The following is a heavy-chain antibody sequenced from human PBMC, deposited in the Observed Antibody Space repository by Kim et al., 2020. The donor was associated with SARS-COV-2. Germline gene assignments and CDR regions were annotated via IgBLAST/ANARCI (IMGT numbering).Heavy chain of an antibody. CDR1: GLTFSSYI. V-gene: IGHV3-64*01. Sequence: GGSLRPSCVGSGLTFSSYIMHWVRQAPGKGLEYVSAISSDGSNTFYANSVKGRFTISRDNSKNTLYLQMGSLRAEDMVVYFCTKGYDILTGPPHAMDVWGQGTTVTVSS. D-gene: IGHD3-9*01. CDR2: ISSDGSNT. CDR3: TKGYDILTGPPHAMDV. J-gene: IGHJ6*02.